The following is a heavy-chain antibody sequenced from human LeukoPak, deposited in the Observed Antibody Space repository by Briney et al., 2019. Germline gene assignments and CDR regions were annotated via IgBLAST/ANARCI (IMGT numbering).Heavy chain of an antibody. V-gene: IGHV3-30-3*01. CDR3: ANIDPYNWFDP. CDR2: ISYDGSNK. Sequence: GGSLRLSCAASGFTFSSYAMHWVRQAPGKGLEWVAVISYDGSNKYYADSVKGRFTISRDNSKNTLYLQMNSLRAEDTAVYYCANIDPYNWFDPWRQGTLVTVSS. J-gene: IGHJ5*02. CDR1: GFTFSSYA.